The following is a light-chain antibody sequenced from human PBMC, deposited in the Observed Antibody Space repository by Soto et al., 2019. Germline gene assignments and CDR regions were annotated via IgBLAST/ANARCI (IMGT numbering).Light chain of an antibody. Sequence: EIVMTQSPDTLSVSPGERATLSCRASQSVSTNLAWYQQKPGQAPRLLIHGASTRATGIPARFSGSGSGTEFTLTISRLQSEDFAVYHCQQYNNWPYTFGQGTKLEIK. CDR2: GAS. V-gene: IGKV3-15*01. CDR3: QQYNNWPYT. J-gene: IGKJ2*01. CDR1: QSVSTN.